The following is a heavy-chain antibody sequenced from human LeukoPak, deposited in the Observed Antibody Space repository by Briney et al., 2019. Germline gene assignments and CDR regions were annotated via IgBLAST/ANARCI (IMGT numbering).Heavy chain of an antibody. CDR1: GFTFSSYA. J-gene: IGHJ4*02. CDR2: ISYDGSNK. D-gene: IGHD3-3*01. CDR3: AKSWLRFLEWSHPDY. V-gene: IGHV3-30-3*02. Sequence: GGSLRLSCAASGFTFSSYAMHWVRQAPGKGLEWVAVISYDGSNKYYADSVKGRFTISRDNSKNTLYLQMNSLRAEDTAVYYCAKSWLRFLEWSHPDYWGQGTLVTVSS.